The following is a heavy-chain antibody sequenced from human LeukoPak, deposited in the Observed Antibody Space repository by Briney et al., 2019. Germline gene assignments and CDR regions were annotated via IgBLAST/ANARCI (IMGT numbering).Heavy chain of an antibody. CDR3: ASVRYFDWFRPYYYYGMDV. J-gene: IGHJ6*02. CDR1: GGSISSYY. V-gene: IGHV4-59*01. Sequence: SETLSLTCTVSGGSISSYYWSWIRQPPGKGLEWIGYIYYSGSTNYNPSLKSRVTISVDTSKNQFSLKLSSVTAADTAVYYCASVRYFDWFRPYYYYGMDVWGQGTTVTVSS. CDR2: IYYSGST. D-gene: IGHD3-9*01.